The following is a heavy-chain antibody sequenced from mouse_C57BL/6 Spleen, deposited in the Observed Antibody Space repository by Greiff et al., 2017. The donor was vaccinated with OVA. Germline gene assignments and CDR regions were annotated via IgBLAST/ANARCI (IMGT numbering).Heavy chain of an antibody. Sequence: VQLQQSGPELVKPGASVKISCKASGYAFSSSWMNWVKQRPGKGLEWIGRIYPGDGDTNYNGKFKGKATLTADKSSSTAYMQLSSLTSEDSAVYFCAREGKNPAWFAYWGQGTLVTVSA. CDR3: AREGKNPAWFAY. J-gene: IGHJ3*01. CDR1: GYAFSSSW. V-gene: IGHV1-82*01. CDR2: IYPGDGDT.